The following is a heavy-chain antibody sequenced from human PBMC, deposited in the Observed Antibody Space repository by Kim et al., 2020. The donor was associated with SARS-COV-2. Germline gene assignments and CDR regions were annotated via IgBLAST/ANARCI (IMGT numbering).Heavy chain of an antibody. CDR3: ARTAAGSTSGWYGY. D-gene: IGHD6-19*01. V-gene: IGHV5-51*04. CDR2: IYPGDSST. J-gene: IGHJ4*02. Sequence: GESLKISCKGSGYSFTSYWIGWVRQMPGKGLEWMGIIYPGDSSTRYSPSFQGQVTISADKPVSTAYLQWSSLNASDTAMYYCARTAAGSTSGWYGYWGQGTLVTVSS. CDR1: GYSFTSYW.